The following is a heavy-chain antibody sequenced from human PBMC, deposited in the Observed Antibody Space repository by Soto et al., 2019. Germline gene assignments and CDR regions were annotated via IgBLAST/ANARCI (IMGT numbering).Heavy chain of an antibody. CDR1: GGSFSGYY. J-gene: IGHJ4*02. CDR2: INHSGST. V-gene: IGHV4-34*01. Sequence: SETLSLTCAVYGGSFSGYYWSWIRQPPGKGLEWIGEINHSGSTNYNPSLKSRVTISVDTSKNQFSLKLMSLSAADTAVYYCGRLEGLVTISYYFDYWGQGALVTVSS. D-gene: IGHD3-9*01. CDR3: GRLEGLVTISYYFDY.